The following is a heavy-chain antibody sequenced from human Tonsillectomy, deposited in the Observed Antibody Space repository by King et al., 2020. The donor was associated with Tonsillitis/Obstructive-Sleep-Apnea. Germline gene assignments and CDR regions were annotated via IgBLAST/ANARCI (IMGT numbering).Heavy chain of an antibody. CDR3: ARDYVDYYGSGSYYNPYYFDY. Sequence: VQLVESGAEVKKPGSSVKVSCKASGGTFSSYAISWVRQAPGQGLEWMGRIIPILGIANYAQKFQGRVTITADKSTSTAYMELSSLRSEDTAVYYCARDYVDYYGSGSYYNPYYFDYWGQGTLVTVSS. CDR1: GGTFSSYA. CDR2: IIPILGIA. V-gene: IGHV1-69*09. J-gene: IGHJ4*02. D-gene: IGHD3-10*01.